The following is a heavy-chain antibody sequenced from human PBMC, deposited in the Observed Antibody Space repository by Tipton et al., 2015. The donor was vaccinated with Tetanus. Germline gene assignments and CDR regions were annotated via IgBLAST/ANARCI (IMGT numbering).Heavy chain of an antibody. CDR2: ISSSSSCT. J-gene: IGHJ3*02. D-gene: IGHD1-26*01. Sequence: SLRLSCAASGFTFSDYYMSWIRQAPGKGLEWVSYISSSSSCTNYADSVKGRFTISRDNAKNSLYLQMNSLRAEDTAVYYCARVGGGGSYVYDAFDIWGQGTMVTVSS. V-gene: IGHV3-11*06. CDR3: ARVGGGGSYVYDAFDI. CDR1: GFTFSDYY.